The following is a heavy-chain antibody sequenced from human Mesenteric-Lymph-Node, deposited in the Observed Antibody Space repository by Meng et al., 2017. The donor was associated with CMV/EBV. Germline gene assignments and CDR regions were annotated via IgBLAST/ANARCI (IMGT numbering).Heavy chain of an antibody. J-gene: IGHJ3*02. V-gene: IGHV3-21*01. CDR3: ARVLGRDDAFDI. D-gene: IGHD2-8*02. CDR1: GFTVSTNY. CDR2: ISSSSSYI. Sequence: GGSLRLSCAASGFTVSTNYMTWVRQAPGKGLEWVSSISSSSSYIYYADSVKGRFTISRDNAKNSLYLQMNSLRAEDTAVYYCARVLGRDDAFDIWGQGTMVTVSS.